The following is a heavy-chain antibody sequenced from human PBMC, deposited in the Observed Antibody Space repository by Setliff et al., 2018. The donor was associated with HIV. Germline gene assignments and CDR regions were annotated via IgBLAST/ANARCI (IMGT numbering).Heavy chain of an antibody. CDR3: ARARITMVRGVHRRGDYYYYMDV. V-gene: IGHV1-18*01. Sequence: GASVKVSCKASGYTFTSYDISWVRQAPGQGLEWMGWISAYNGNTNYAQKLQGRVTMTTDTSTSTAYMEMRSLRCDDTAVYYCARARITMVRGVHRRGDYYYYMDVWGKGTTVTVSS. CDR2: ISAYNGNT. J-gene: IGHJ6*03. CDR1: GYTFTSYD. D-gene: IGHD3-10*01.